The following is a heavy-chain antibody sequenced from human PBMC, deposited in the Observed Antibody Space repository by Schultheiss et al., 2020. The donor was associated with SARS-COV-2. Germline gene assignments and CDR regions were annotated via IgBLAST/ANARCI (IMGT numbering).Heavy chain of an antibody. CDR1: GFTFDDYA. J-gene: IGHJ6*02. V-gene: IGHV3-9*01. D-gene: IGHD3-22*01. CDR3: AKDKYYYDSSGPRGGYYYYYGMDV. Sequence: ALRLSCAASGFTFDDYAMHWVRQAPGKGLEWVSGISWNSGSIGYADSVKGRFTISRDNAKNSLYLQMNSLRAEDTALYYCAKDKYYYDSSGPRGGYYYYYGMDVWGQGTTVTVSS. CDR2: ISWNSGSI.